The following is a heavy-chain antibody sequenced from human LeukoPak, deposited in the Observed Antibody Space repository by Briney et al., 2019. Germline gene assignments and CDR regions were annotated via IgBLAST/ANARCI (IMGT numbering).Heavy chain of an antibody. V-gene: IGHV1-2*02. J-gene: IGHJ4*02. Sequence: ASVKVSCKASGYTFTGYYMHWVRQAPGQGLEWVGWINPNSGGTNYAQKFRGRVTMTRDTSISTAYMELSRLRSDDTAVHYCARVGGYSGYEYFDYWGQGTLVTVSS. D-gene: IGHD5-12*01. CDR2: INPNSGGT. CDR1: GYTFTGYY. CDR3: ARVGGYSGYEYFDY.